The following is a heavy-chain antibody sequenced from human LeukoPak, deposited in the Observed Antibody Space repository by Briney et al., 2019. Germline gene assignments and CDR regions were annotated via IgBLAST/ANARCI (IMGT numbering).Heavy chain of an antibody. CDR3: ARGRAYYDFWSGYFPRAEYFQH. J-gene: IGHJ1*01. CDR2: INHIGST. Sequence: SETLSLTCAVYGGSFSGYYWSWIRQPPGKGLEWIGEINHIGSTNYNPSLKSRVTISVDTSKNQFSLKLSSVTAADPAVYYCARGRAYYDFWSGYFPRAEYFQHWGQGTLVTVSS. V-gene: IGHV4-34*01. D-gene: IGHD3-3*01. CDR1: GGSFSGYY.